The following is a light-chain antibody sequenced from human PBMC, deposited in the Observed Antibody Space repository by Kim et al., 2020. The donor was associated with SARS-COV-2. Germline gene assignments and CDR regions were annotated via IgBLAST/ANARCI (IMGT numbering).Light chain of an antibody. V-gene: IGKV3-20*01. J-gene: IGKJ2*03. CDR2: EAF. Sequence: LSPGERATLSGRASQSVGSSLLAWYQQKPGQAPRLLIYEAFKRVAGIPDRFSGSGYGTDFTLTISRPEPEDFAMYYCQQYGSSPYSFGQGTKLEI. CDR1: QSVGSSL. CDR3: QQYGSSPYS.